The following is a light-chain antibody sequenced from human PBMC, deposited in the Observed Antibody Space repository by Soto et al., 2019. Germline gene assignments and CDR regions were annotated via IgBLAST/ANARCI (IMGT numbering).Light chain of an antibody. V-gene: IGLV2-14*03. CDR1: SSDVGGFDH. CDR3: NSFTTTNTYV. Sequence: QSALTQPASVSGSPGQSITISCTGASSDVGGFDHVSWYQQHPGKVPRLLIYDVSSRPSGVSDRFSSSKSGNTASLTISGLQAEDEADYYCNSFTTTNTYVFGTGTKVTVL. CDR2: DVS. J-gene: IGLJ1*01.